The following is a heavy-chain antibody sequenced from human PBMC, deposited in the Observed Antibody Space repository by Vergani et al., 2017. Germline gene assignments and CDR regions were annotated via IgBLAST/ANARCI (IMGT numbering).Heavy chain of an antibody. CDR2: IYPGDSAT. V-gene: IGHV5-51*01. CDR3: SRHRYCSGGSCYFPGDY. J-gene: IGHJ4*02. CDR1: GYSFTSYW. Sequence: EVQLVQSGAEVKKPGESLRISCKGSGYSFTSYWIGLVRQMPGKGLEWMGIIYPGDSATRYSPSFQGQVTSSDDKSISTAYLHWSSLKASDTAMYYSSRHRYCSGGSCYFPGDYWGQGTLVTVSS. D-gene: IGHD2-15*01.